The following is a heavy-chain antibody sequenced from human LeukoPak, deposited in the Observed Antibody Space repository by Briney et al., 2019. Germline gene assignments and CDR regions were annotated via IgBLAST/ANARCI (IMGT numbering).Heavy chain of an antibody. D-gene: IGHD3-22*01. CDR1: GGSINAYF. J-gene: IGHJ4*02. Sequence: SETLSLTCIVSGGSINAYFWSWIRQPAGRGLEWIGRIYPGGSTDYNPSLKSRVTMSVDTSKNHFSLRLSSVTTADTAVYYCAREEKDYCDGSGYYCDYWGQGTLVTVSS. V-gene: IGHV4-4*07. CDR3: AREEKDYCDGSGYYCDY. CDR2: IYPGGST.